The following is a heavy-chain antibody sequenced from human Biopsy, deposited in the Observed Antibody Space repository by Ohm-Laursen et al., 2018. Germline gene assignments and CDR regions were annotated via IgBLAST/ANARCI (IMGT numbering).Heavy chain of an antibody. Sequence: SLRLSCTASGFTFGDYAMHWVRQAPGKGLEWVSGISWSSRNIGYADSVKGRFTVSRDNAKKSLYLEMKSLRPEDTALYYCTNDFIPAGTDVWGQGTTVTVSS. CDR1: GFTFGDYA. CDR2: ISWSSRNI. CDR3: TNDFIPAGTDV. D-gene: IGHD2-21*01. V-gene: IGHV3-9*01. J-gene: IGHJ6*02.